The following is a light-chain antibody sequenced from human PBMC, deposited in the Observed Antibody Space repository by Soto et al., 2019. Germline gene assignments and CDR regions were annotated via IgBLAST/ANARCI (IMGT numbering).Light chain of an antibody. J-gene: IGKJ1*01. CDR1: QSISDT. V-gene: IGKV3-15*01. CDR3: QQYDNWPWT. CDR2: GAS. Sequence: EIVMTQSPATLSVSPGGRATLSCRASQSISDTLAWYQKKPGQAPRLLIYGASRRVTGFPARFSGSGSGTDFNLTISRLQSEDFAVYECQQYDNWPWTFGQGTKVDIK.